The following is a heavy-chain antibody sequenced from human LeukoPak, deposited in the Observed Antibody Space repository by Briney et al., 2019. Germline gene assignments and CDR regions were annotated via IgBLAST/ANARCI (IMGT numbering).Heavy chain of an antibody. CDR1: GFTFSSYW. J-gene: IGHJ4*02. CDR2: INNDESSI. D-gene: IGHD5-18*01. V-gene: IGHV3-74*01. Sequence: HPGGSLRLSCAASGFTFSSYWMHWVRQAPGKGLVWVSRINNDESSISYADSVKGRFTISRDNAKNTLYLQMNSLRAEDTAVYYCARVRRGGAMVTFDYWGQGTLVTVSS. CDR3: ARVRRGGAMVTFDY.